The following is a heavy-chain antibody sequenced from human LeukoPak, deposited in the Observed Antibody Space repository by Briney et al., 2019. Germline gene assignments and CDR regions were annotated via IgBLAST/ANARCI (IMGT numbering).Heavy chain of an antibody. V-gene: IGHV3-21*01. Sequence: GGSLRLSCAASGFTFSNAWRSWVRQAPGKGLEWVSSISTSSSYIYYADSVKGRFTISRDNAKNTLYLQMNSLRAEDTAVYYCARGGGYSYGSFDYWGQGTLVTVSS. D-gene: IGHD5-18*01. J-gene: IGHJ4*02. CDR1: GFTFSNAW. CDR3: ARGGGYSYGSFDY. CDR2: ISTSSSYI.